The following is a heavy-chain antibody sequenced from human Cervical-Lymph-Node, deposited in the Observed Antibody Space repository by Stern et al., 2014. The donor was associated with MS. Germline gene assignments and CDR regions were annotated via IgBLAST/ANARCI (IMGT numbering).Heavy chain of an antibody. V-gene: IGHV3-7*01. D-gene: IGHD3-9*01. J-gene: IGHJ3*01. CDR3: ARDPDYSHNNIWYDALTF. Sequence: EVQLVESGGGLVQPGRSLRLSCAASGFTFNTYWMTWVRQAPGQGLEWVANLNHDGRLKSYADSMKGRFTISRDNARNSVYLQMNSLTAEDTAVYFCARDPDYSHNNIWYDALTFWGQGTMVTVSS. CDR2: LNHDGRLK. CDR1: GFTFNTYW.